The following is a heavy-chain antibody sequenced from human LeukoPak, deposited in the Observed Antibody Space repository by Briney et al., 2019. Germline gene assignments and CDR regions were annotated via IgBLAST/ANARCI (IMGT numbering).Heavy chain of an antibody. D-gene: IGHD2-2*01. V-gene: IGHV1-2*02. CDR3: ARGNCSSTSCYRPYYYYGMDV. CDR2: INPNSGGT. CDR1: GYTFTGYY. Sequence: ASVTVSCMASGYTFTGYYMHWVRQAPGQGLEWMGWINPNSGGTNYAQKFQGRVTMTRDTSISTAYMELSRLRSDDTAVYYCARGNCSSTSCYRPYYYYGMDVWGQGTTVTVSS. J-gene: IGHJ6*02.